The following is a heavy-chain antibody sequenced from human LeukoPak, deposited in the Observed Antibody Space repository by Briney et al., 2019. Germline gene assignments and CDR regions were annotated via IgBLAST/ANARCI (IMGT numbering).Heavy chain of an antibody. CDR2: IYYGGTT. V-gene: IGHV4-59*01. J-gene: IGHJ3*02. CDR1: GGSISSYY. Sequence: SETLSLTCTVSGGSISSYYWSWIRQPPGKGLEWIGYIYYGGTTDYIPSLKSRVTISVDTSKNQFSLKLSSVTAADTAVYYCARGWSAGGAFDIWGQGTMVTVSS. D-gene: IGHD6-19*01. CDR3: ARGWSAGGAFDI.